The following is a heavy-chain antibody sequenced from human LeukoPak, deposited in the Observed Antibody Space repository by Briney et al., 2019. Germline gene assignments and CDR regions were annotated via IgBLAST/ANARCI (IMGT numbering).Heavy chain of an antibody. Sequence: ASVKVSCKASGYTFTSYGISWVRQAPGKGLEWMGWISVYNGNTKNAQKVQGRVTMTTDTSTSTAYMELRSLRSDDTAVYYCARDRPYISGWYNNDYWGQGTLVTVSS. D-gene: IGHD6-19*01. CDR2: ISVYNGNT. CDR1: GYTFTSYG. V-gene: IGHV1-18*01. J-gene: IGHJ4*02. CDR3: ARDRPYISGWYNNDY.